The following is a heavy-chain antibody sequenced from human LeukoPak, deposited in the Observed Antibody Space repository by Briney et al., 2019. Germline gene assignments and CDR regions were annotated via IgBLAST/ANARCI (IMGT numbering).Heavy chain of an antibody. CDR2: ISAGNGNT. CDR3: AREAVLSIAARYYFDY. J-gene: IGHJ4*02. Sequence: GASVKVSCKASGYTFTSYAIHWVRQAPGQRLEWMGWISAGNGNTKYSQNFQGRVTFISNTSATTAYMELSSLRSEDTAVYYCAREAVLSIAARYYFDYWGQGTLVTVSS. CDR1: GYTFTSYA. D-gene: IGHD6-6*01. V-gene: IGHV1-3*01.